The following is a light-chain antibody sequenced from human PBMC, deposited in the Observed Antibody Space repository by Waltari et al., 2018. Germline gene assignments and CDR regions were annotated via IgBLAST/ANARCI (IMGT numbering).Light chain of an antibody. CDR2: KAS. J-gene: IGKJ2*03. Sequence: IQMTQSPSTLSASVGDTVTITCRASQSIGSWLAWYQQRPGKAPKLLIYKASSLESGVPSRFSGGGSGTDFTLNITSLQPDDFATYSCQQYDTYPYSFGQGTKLEIK. V-gene: IGKV1-5*03. CDR1: QSIGSW. CDR3: QQYDTYPYS.